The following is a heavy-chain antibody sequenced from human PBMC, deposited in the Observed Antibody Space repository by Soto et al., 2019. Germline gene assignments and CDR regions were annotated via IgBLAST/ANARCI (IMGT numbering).Heavy chain of an antibody. D-gene: IGHD2-21*01. CDR2: SNAGNGDA. J-gene: IGHJ4*02. Sequence: QVQFVQSGAEVEKPGASVEVSCQAFGGNFRSFAILWVRQAPGQRLEWMGWSNAGNGDAQYAQNLQDRVTFTRDTSASTAYLRLNSLTSEDTAVYYCTRDPLGAPYFDYWGQGTLVTVSS. CDR3: TRDPLGAPYFDY. V-gene: IGHV1-3*01. CDR1: GGNFRSFA.